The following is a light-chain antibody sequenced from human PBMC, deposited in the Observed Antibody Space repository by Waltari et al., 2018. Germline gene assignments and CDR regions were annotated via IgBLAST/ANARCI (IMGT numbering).Light chain of an antibody. Sequence: DIQMTQSPSTLSASVGDRFPITCRASQNINQWLAWYQQKPGKAPKLLIYKASTLESGVPSRFSVSGSGTEFTHTISSLQPDDFATYYCQQYNSYSLLTFGGGTKVEIK. CDR1: QNINQW. CDR3: QQYNSYSLLT. V-gene: IGKV1-5*03. J-gene: IGKJ4*01. CDR2: KAS.